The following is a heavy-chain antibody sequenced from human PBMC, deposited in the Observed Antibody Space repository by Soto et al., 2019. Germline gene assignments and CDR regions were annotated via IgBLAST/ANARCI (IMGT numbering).Heavy chain of an antibody. J-gene: IGHJ6*02. V-gene: IGHV3-53*04. CDR1: GFTVSSNY. Sequence: EVQLAESGGGLVQPGGSLRLSCAASGFTVSSNYMSWVRQAPGKGLEWVSVIYSGGSTYYADSVKGRFTISRHNSKNTLYLQMNSLRAEDTAVYYCARPAYSSSIYYYYGMDVWGQGTTVTVSS. CDR3: ARPAYSSSIYYYYGMDV. D-gene: IGHD6-6*01. CDR2: IYSGGST.